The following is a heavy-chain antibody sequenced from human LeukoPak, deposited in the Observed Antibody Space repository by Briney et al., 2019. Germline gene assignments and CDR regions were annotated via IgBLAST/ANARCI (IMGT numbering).Heavy chain of an antibody. CDR1: GGTFSSYA. J-gene: IGHJ4*02. CDR2: IIPIFGTA. Sequence: SVKVSCKASGGTFSSYAISWVRQAPGQGLGWMGGIIPIFGTANYAQNFRGRVTITADESTSTAYMALSSVRSEDTAVSYCASELSGMGGPVYWGQGTLVTVSS. D-gene: IGHD1-14*01. CDR3: ASELSGMGGPVY. V-gene: IGHV1-69*13.